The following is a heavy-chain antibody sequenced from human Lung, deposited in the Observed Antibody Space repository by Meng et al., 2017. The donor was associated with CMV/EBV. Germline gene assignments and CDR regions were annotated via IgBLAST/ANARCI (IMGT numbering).Heavy chain of an antibody. CDR1: GLTLSSYG. D-gene: IGHD5-18*01. Sequence: GGSLRLXCAASGLTLSSYGIHWVRQAPGKGLEWVAFIRYDGDKKEYVDSVKGRFTISRDNSKNMVNLQMNSLRAEDTAVYYCARDSGRGGHLWFRGVDYWXQGTLVTVSS. V-gene: IGHV3-30*02. J-gene: IGHJ4*01. CDR2: IRYDGDKK. CDR3: ARDSGRGGHLWFRGVDY.